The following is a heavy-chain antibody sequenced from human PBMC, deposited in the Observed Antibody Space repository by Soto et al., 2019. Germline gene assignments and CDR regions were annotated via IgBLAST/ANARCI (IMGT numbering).Heavy chain of an antibody. D-gene: IGHD4-17*01. V-gene: IGHV4-39*01. J-gene: IGHJ6*02. CDR2: IYYSGST. CDR3: ARPGIMTTVTTDYYGMDV. Sequence: PSETLSLTCTVSGGSISSSSYYWGWIRQPPGKGLEWIGSIYYSGSTYYNPSLKSRVTISVDTSKNQFSLKLSSVTAADTAVYYCARPGIMTTVTTDYYGMDVWGQGTTVTVSS. CDR1: GGSISSSSYY.